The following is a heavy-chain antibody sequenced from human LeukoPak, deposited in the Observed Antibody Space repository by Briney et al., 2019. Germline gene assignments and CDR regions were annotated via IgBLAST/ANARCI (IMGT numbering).Heavy chain of an antibody. CDR1: GYTFTGYY. V-gene: IGHV1-2*02. D-gene: IGHD3-10*01. J-gene: IGHJ6*03. Sequence: ASVKVSCKASGYTFTGYYMHWVRQAPGQGLEWMGWINPNSGGTNYAQKFQGRVTMTRDTSISTAYMELSRLRSDDTAVYYCARDREITMVRGVIWGDYYYMDVWGKGTTVTVSS. CDR2: INPNSGGT. CDR3: ARDREITMVRGVIWGDYYYMDV.